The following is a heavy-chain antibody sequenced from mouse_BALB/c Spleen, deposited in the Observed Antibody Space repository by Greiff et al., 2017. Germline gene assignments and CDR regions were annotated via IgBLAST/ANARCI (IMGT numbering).Heavy chain of an antibody. D-gene: IGHD2-3*01. J-gene: IGHJ1*01. V-gene: IGHV14-4*02. CDR2: IDPENGDT. CDR1: GFNIKDYY. Sequence: VQLQQSGAELVRSGASVKLSCTASGFNIKDYYMHWVKQRPEQGLEWIGWIDPENGDTEYAPKFQGKATMTADTSSNTAYLQLSSLTSEDTAVYYCNALGGLLQNWYFDVWGAGTTVTVSS. CDR3: NALGGLLQNWYFDV.